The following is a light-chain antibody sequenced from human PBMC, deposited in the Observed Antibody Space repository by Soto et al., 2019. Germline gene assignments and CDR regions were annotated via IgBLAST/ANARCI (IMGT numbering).Light chain of an antibody. CDR1: QGVAPY. J-gene: IGKJ4*01. Sequence: DVQMTQSPSSLSAFVGDRVTITCRASQGVAPYLAWFQQKPGKVTKLLIYATSTLQSGVPSRLSGSGSGTDFTLTINSLQPEDVGTYYCQKYNSAPLTFGGGTKVDIK. CDR3: QKYNSAPLT. V-gene: IGKV1-27*01. CDR2: ATS.